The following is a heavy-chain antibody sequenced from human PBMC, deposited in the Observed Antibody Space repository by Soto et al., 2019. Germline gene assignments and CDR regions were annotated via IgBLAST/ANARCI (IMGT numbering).Heavy chain of an antibody. CDR1: EDCFGSSS. V-gene: IGHV3-23*01. D-gene: IGHD3-3*01. CDR2: ISSRGVDT. CDR3: AKVITIFGVAGVSHYVHN. Sequence: GGNPGLSCAVSEDCFGSSSISWVLQSSGKGMEWVSTISSRGVDTYYADSVRGHFTISRDNSKNSLYLDLNRLRAEDTAIYYWAKVITIFGVAGVSHYVHNWCQGSPVSV. J-gene: IGHJ4*02.